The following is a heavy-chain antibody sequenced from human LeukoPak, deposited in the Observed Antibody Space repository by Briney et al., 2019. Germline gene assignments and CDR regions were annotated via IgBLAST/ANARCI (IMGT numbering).Heavy chain of an antibody. V-gene: IGHV3-43*02. J-gene: IGHJ6*03. CDR1: GFTFDDYA. CDR3: AKAPGYYYPYYIDV. Sequence: GGSLRLSCAASGFTFDDYAMHWVRQAPGKGLEWVSLISGDGNTYYADSVKGRFTISRDNSKNSLYLQMNSLRTEDTALYYCAKAPGYYYPYYIDVWGKGTTVTVSS. CDR2: ISGDGNT.